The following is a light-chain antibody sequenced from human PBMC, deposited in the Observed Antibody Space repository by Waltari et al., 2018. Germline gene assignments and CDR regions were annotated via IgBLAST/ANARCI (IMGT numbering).Light chain of an antibody. Sequence: QSALTQPVSVSGSPGQWLTISCIGTSGDIGAYTTSSWYQHHPGKVPKLIIYDVSNRPSGISNRFSGSKSGNTASLTISGLQAEDEADYYCSSFTRSISYAFGTGTKVTIL. J-gene: IGLJ1*01. CDR2: DVS. CDR3: SSFTRSISYA. CDR1: SGDIGAYTT. V-gene: IGLV2-14*03.